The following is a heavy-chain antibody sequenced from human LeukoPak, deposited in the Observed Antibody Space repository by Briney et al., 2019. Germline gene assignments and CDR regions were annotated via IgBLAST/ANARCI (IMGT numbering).Heavy chain of an antibody. J-gene: IGHJ4*02. D-gene: IGHD2/OR15-2a*01. CDR2: ISGSGGST. V-gene: IGHV3-23*01. Sequence: GGSLRLSCAASGFIFSSYAMNWVRQAPGKGLEWVSAISGSGGSTDYADSVKGRFTISRDNAKNSLYLQMNSLRAEDTAVYYCASTTDGYYDYWGQGTLVTVSS. CDR3: ASTTDGYYDY. CDR1: GFIFSSYA.